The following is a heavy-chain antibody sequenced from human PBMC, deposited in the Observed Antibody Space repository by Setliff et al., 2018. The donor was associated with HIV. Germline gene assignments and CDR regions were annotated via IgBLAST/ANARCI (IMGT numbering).Heavy chain of an antibody. J-gene: IGHJ4*02. CDR2: IFPGDSDT. Sequence: GASLTISCKGSGYNFNSHWIGWVRQMPGKSLDWLGIIFPGDSDTRYNPSFEGQVTISADKSISTAYLQWSSLKASDTAIYYCTRQGDFGQWGDYWGQGAQVTVSS. CDR1: GYNFNSHW. V-gene: IGHV5-51*01. D-gene: IGHD4-17*01. CDR3: TRQGDFGQWGDY.